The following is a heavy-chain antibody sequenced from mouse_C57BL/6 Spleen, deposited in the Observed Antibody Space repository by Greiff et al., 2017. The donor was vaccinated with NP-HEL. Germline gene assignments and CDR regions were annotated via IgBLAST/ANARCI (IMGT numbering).Heavy chain of an antibody. J-gene: IGHJ3*01. V-gene: IGHV1-7*01. D-gene: IGHD2-4*01. CDR1: GYTFTSYW. Sequence: VMLVESGAELAKPGASVKLSCKASGYTFTSYWMHWVKQRPGQGLEWIGYINPSSGYTKYNQKFKDKATLTADKSSSTAYMQLSSLTYEDSAVYYCERGDYDDLLFAYWGQGTLVTVSA. CDR2: INPSSGYT. CDR3: ERGDYDDLLFAY.